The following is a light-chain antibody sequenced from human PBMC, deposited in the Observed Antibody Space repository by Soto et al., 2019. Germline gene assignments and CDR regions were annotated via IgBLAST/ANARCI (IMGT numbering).Light chain of an antibody. V-gene: IGLV1-47*01. CDR2: RDN. J-gene: IGLJ2*01. Sequence: QSVLTQPPSASGTPGQRVAISCSGSSSNIGSNYVYWYQQLPGTAPKLLIYRDNQRPSGVPDRFSDSKSGTSASLAISGLRSEDEADYSCAAWDDSLSRVVFGGGTKLTVL. CDR1: SSNIGSNY. CDR3: AAWDDSLSRVV.